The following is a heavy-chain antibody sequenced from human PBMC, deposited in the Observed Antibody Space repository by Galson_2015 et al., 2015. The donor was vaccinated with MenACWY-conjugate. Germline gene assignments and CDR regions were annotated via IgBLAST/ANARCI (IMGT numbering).Heavy chain of an antibody. D-gene: IGHD3-22*01. V-gene: IGHV3-74*01. CDR2: INSDGSST. Sequence: SLRLSCAASGFTFSSYWMHWVRQAPGKGLVWVSRINSDGSSTSYADSVKGRFTISRDNAKNTLYLQMNSLRAEDTAVYYCARDPNPLEYYYDSSGYYPKEKGFDYWGQGTLVTVSS. J-gene: IGHJ4*02. CDR1: GFTFSSYW. CDR3: ARDPNPLEYYYDSSGYYPKEKGFDY.